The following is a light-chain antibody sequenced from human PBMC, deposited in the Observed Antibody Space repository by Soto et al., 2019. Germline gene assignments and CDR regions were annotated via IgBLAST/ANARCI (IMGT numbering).Light chain of an antibody. CDR1: QSVDIN. V-gene: IGKV3-15*01. Sequence: EIVMTQSPATLSVSPGGRATLSCRASQSVDINLAWYQQRPGQSPRLLVYGPFTRAAGLPARFSGRGSGTEFTLTISSLQFEDFAVYYCQQYNNWPHTFGQGTKLEI. CDR3: QQYNNWPHT. CDR2: GPF. J-gene: IGKJ2*01.